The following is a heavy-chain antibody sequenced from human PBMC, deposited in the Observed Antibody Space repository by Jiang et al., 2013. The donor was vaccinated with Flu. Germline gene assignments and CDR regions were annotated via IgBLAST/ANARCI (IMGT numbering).Heavy chain of an antibody. CDR2: ISGSGGST. Sequence: VQLLESGGGLVQPGGSLRLSCAASGFTFSSYAMSWVRQAPGKGLEWVSAISGSGGSTYYADSVKGRFTISRDNSKNTLYLQMNSLRAEDTAVYYCAKDQSSGWSARYCYGMDVWGKGTTVTVSS. D-gene: IGHD6-19*01. V-gene: IGHV3-23*01. CDR1: GFTFSSYA. CDR3: AKDQSSGWSARYCYGMDV. J-gene: IGHJ6*04.